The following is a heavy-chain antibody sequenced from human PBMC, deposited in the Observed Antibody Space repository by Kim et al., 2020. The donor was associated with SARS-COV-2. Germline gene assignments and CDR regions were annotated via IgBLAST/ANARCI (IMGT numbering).Heavy chain of an antibody. CDR2: IYYSGST. Sequence: SETLSLTCTVSGGSISSGGYYWSWIRQHPGKGLEWIGYIYYSGSTYYNPSLKSRVTISVDTSKNQFSLKLSSVTAADTAVYYCARAKNMIVVVIGAFDIWGQGTSVTVSS. CDR1: GGSISSGGYY. J-gene: IGHJ3*02. D-gene: IGHD3-22*01. CDR3: ARAKNMIVVVIGAFDI. V-gene: IGHV4-31*03.